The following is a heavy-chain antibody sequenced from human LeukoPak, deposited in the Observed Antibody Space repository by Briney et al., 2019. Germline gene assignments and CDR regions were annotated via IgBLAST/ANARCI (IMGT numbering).Heavy chain of an antibody. V-gene: IGHV3-74*01. CDR3: SVSEIDYYYYMDV. CDR1: GFTFSSYW. Sequence: GGSLRLSCAASGFTFSSYWMHWVRQAPGKGLVWVSRINSDGSSTSYADSVKGRFTISSDNAKNTLYLQMNSLRAEDTAVYYCSVSEIDYYYYMDVWGKGTTVTVSS. J-gene: IGHJ6*03. CDR2: INSDGSST.